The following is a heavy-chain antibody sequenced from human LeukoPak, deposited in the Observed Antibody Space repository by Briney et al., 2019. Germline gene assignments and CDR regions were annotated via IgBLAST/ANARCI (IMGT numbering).Heavy chain of an antibody. V-gene: IGHV4-39*07. Sequence: SETLSLTCTVSGGSISSSSYYWGWIRQPPGKGLEWIGSIYYSGSTYYNPSLKSRVTISVDTSKNQFSLKLSSVTAADTAVYYCARLTGYYGNDDWGQGTLVTVSS. CDR1: GGSISSSSYY. J-gene: IGHJ4*02. CDR2: IYYSGST. D-gene: IGHD3-9*01. CDR3: ARLTGYYGNDD.